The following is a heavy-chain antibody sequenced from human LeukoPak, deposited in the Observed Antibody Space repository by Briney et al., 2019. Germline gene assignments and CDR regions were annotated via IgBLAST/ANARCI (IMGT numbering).Heavy chain of an antibody. J-gene: IGHJ6*03. CDR1: GGSISSYY. D-gene: IGHD6-19*01. V-gene: IGHV4-59*01. Sequence: SETLSFTCTVSGGSISSYYWSWIRQPPGKGLEWTGYIYYSGSTNYNPSLKSRVTISVDTSKNQFSLKLSSVTAADTAVYYCARDKSSGWFNHYYYMDVWGKGTTVTVSS. CDR2: IYYSGST. CDR3: ARDKSSGWFNHYYYMDV.